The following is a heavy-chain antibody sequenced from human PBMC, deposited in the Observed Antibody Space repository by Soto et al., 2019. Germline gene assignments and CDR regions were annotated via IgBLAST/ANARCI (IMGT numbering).Heavy chain of an antibody. D-gene: IGHD3-22*01. CDR3: ARRHYDSSGYYDY. CDR2: IYYSGST. J-gene: IGHJ4*02. CDR1: GGSISSGGYY. V-gene: IGHV4-31*03. Sequence: QVQLQESGPGLVKPSQTLSLTCTVSGGSISSGGYYWSWIRQHPGKGLEWIGYIYYSGSTYYNPSRKSGVTISVDTSKNQFSLKLSSVTAADTAVYYCARRHYDSSGYYDYWGQGTLVTVSS.